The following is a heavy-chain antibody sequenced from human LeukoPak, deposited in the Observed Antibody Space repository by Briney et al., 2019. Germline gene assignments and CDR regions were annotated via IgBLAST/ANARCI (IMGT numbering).Heavy chain of an antibody. J-gene: IGHJ4*02. CDR2: ISGSSGST. Sequence: GGSLRLSCAASGFTFSSYAMSWLRQAPGKGLDWVSAISGSSGSTYYADSVKGRFTISRDNSKNTLYLQMNSLRAEDTAVYYCAKDPRRIDPAPYWGQGTLVTVSS. V-gene: IGHV3-23*01. CDR1: GFTFSSYA. CDR3: AKDPRRIDPAPY. D-gene: IGHD2-15*01.